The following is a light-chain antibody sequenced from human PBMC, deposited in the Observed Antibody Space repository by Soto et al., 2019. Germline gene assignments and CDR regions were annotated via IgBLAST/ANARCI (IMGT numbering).Light chain of an antibody. V-gene: IGKV3-15*01. Sequence: EIVLTQSPGTLSLSPGERATLSCRASQSVGSSYLAWYQHKPGQAPRLLIYGASSRATDMPGRFSGRGSGTEFTLTINSLQSEDFAVYYCQRYNNWPLTFGGGTKVDIK. CDR3: QRYNNWPLT. CDR1: QSVGSSY. J-gene: IGKJ4*01. CDR2: GAS.